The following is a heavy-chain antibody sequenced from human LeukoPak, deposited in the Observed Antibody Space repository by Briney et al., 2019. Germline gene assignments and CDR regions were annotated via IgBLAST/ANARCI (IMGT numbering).Heavy chain of an antibody. Sequence: SVKVSCKASGGTFNGYAISWVRRAPGQGVEWMGRIIPFLGITTYAQKFQGRVTITADKSTSTAYMELSSLRSEDTAVYYCAREPPPGESAGIDYWGQGTLVTVSS. V-gene: IGHV1-69*04. CDR1: GGTFNGYA. CDR3: AREPPPGESAGIDY. J-gene: IGHJ4*02. D-gene: IGHD3-3*01. CDR2: IIPFLGIT.